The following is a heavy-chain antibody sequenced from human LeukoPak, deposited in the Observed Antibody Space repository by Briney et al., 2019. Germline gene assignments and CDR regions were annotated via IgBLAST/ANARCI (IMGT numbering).Heavy chain of an antibody. J-gene: IGHJ4*02. D-gene: IGHD3-22*01. CDR1: GGSISSFY. Sequence: SETLSLXCTVSGGSISSFYWSWIRPPPGKGLESIGYIYYSGSTIYNSSLKSRVTISVDTSKNQFSLKLNSVTAADTAMYYCARDAYPKNYYDSSGYLPYYFDSWGQGTLVTVAS. CDR2: IYYSGST. CDR3: ARDAYPKNYYDSSGYLPYYFDS. V-gene: IGHV4-59*01.